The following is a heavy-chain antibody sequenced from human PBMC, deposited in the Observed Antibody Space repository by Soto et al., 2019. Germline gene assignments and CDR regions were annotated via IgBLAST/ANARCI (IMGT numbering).Heavy chain of an antibody. V-gene: IGHV3-64*01. CDR2: ISSNGGST. D-gene: IGHD6-13*01. CDR3: ARAARGSWTIDY. CDR1: GFTFSSYA. Sequence: GGSLRLSCAASGFTFSSYAMHWVRQAPGKGLEYVSAISSNGGSTYYANSVKGRFTISRDNSKNTLYLQMGSLRAEDMAVYYCARAARGSWTIDYWGQGTLVTVSS. J-gene: IGHJ4*02.